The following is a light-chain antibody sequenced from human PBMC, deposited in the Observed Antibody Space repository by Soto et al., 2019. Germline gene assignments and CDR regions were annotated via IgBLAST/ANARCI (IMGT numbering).Light chain of an antibody. CDR1: SSDIGGYNF. CDR2: DVS. CDR3: NPYTSSSPPNYV. Sequence: QSALTQPASVAGSPGQSITISCTGTSSDIGGYNFVSWYQQHPGKAPKLMIYDVSDRPSGVSDRFSGSKSGNTASLTISGLQAEDEADYYCNPYTSSSPPNYVFGTGTKVTVL. J-gene: IGLJ1*01. V-gene: IGLV2-14*01.